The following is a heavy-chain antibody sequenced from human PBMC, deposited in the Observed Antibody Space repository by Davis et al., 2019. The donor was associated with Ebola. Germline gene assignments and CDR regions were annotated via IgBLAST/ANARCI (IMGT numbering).Heavy chain of an antibody. Sequence: AASVKVSCKASGYTFNTKSMNWVRQAPGQGLEWMGVVNPNDGTTTYAQRFRHRVTMTRDTSTSTVYMELSSLRSDDTAVYFCVIITMTWGQGTLVTVSS. CDR2: VNPNDGTT. D-gene: IGHD2-21*02. CDR1: GYTFNTKS. J-gene: IGHJ4*02. V-gene: IGHV1-46*02. CDR3: VIITMT.